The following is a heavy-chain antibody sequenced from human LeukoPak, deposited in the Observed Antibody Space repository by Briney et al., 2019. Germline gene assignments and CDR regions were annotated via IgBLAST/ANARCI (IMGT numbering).Heavy chain of an antibody. Sequence: TGGSLRLSCAASGFTFSSYGMYWVRQAPGKGLEWVAVISYDGSNKYYADSVKGRFTISRDNSKNTLYLQMNSLRAEDTAVYYCAKAQRASPYSSSSPFDYWGQGTLVTASS. V-gene: IGHV3-30*18. CDR1: GFTFSSYG. J-gene: IGHJ4*02. D-gene: IGHD6-13*01. CDR2: ISYDGSNK. CDR3: AKAQRASPYSSSSPFDY.